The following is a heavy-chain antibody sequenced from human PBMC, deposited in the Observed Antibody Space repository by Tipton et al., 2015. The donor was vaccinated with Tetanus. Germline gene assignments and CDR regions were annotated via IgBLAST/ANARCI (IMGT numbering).Heavy chain of an antibody. V-gene: IGHV3-30-3*01. CDR1: GFTFSSYA. Sequence: SLRLSCAASGFTFSSYAMHWVCQAPGKGLEWVAVISYDGSNKYYADSVKGRFTISRDNSKNTLYLQMNSLRAEDTAVYYCARYCSGGSCPAGAFDIWGQGTMVTVSS. CDR2: ISYDGSNK. J-gene: IGHJ3*02. D-gene: IGHD2-15*01. CDR3: ARYCSGGSCPAGAFDI.